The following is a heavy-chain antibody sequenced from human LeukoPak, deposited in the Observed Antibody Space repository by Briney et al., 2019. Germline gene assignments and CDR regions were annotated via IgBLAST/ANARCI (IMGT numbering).Heavy chain of an antibody. Sequence: GGSLRLSCAASGLRFSTYGMHWVRQAPGKGLEWVAVISYGGSNKYYADSVKGRFTISRDNSKNTLYLQMNSLRAEDTAVYYCARVNEAGWTEFRAFDIWGQGTMVTVSS. V-gene: IGHV3-30*19. CDR3: ARVNEAGWTEFRAFDI. CDR2: ISYGGSNK. J-gene: IGHJ3*02. CDR1: GLRFSTYG. D-gene: IGHD3/OR15-3a*01.